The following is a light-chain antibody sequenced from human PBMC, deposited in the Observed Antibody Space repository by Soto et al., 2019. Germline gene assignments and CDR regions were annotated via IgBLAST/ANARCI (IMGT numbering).Light chain of an antibody. J-gene: IGKJ1*01. CDR3: QHYGSSPTWT. V-gene: IGKV3-20*01. CDR1: QTVSSTY. CDR2: GAS. Sequence: EIVLAQSPGTLSLSSGERATLSCRTSQTVSSTYLAWYQHKPGQAPRLVVYGASSRATGIPERFSGIGSGTEFTLTISRLEPEDIAVYYCQHYGSSPTWTFGQGTKVDIK.